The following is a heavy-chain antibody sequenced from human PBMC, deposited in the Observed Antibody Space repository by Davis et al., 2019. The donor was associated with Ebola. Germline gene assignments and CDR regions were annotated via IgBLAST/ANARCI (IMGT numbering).Heavy chain of an antibody. CDR1: GFPFTTYT. D-gene: IGHD3-22*01. V-gene: IGHV3-21*01. Sequence: GGSLRLSCAASGFPFTTYTLNWVRQAPGKGLECVASVSSYGDKIYYADSVKGRFSASRDNAKNSLYLQMNSLRVEDTGVYFCTRDRDYYDTAAYHPRGWFDFWGQGTLVTVSS. J-gene: IGHJ5*01. CDR2: VSSYGDKI. CDR3: TRDRDYYDTAAYHPRGWFDF.